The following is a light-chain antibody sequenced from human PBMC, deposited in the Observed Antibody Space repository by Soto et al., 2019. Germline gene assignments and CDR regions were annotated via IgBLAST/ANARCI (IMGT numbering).Light chain of an antibody. J-gene: IGKJ1*01. CDR3: QKYKVYSPT. CDR1: QSISSW. Sequence: DIQMTQSPSTLSASVGDRVTITCRASQSISSWLAWYQQKPGKAPNLLIYMASTLESGVPSRFRGRGSGTEFTLTITSLQPDDFTTYYCQKYKVYSPTFGQGTKVDSK. V-gene: IGKV1-5*03. CDR2: MAS.